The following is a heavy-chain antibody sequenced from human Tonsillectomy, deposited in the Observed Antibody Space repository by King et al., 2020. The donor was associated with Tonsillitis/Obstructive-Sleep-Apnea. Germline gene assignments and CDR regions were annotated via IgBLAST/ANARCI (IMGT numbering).Heavy chain of an antibody. Sequence: QLVQSGAEVKKPGASVKVSCKASGYTFTDYYMHWVRQAPGQGLEWMGWINPNSGGTNYPQKFQGRVTMTRDTSISTAYMELSRLRSDDSAVYYCARKEDTVTSRKFYYYGLDVWGQGTTVTVSS. CDR1: GYTFTDYY. CDR2: INPNSGGT. V-gene: IGHV1-2*02. D-gene: IGHD4-11*01. J-gene: IGHJ6*02. CDR3: ARKEDTVTSRKFYYYGLDV.